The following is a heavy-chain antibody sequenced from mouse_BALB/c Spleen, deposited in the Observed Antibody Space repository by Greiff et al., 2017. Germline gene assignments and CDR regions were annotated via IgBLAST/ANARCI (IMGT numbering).Heavy chain of an antibody. CDR2: INPSNGRT. D-gene: IGHD1-1*02. CDR3: ARSFITIVGDYAMDY. CDR1: GYTFTSYW. Sequence: QVQLQQPGAELVKPGASVKLSCKASGYTFTSYWMHWVKQRPGQGLEWIGEINPSNGRTNYNEKFKSKATLTVDKSSSTAYMQLSSLTSGDSAVYYCARSFITIVGDYAMDYWGQGTSVTVSS. V-gene: IGHV1S81*02. J-gene: IGHJ4*01.